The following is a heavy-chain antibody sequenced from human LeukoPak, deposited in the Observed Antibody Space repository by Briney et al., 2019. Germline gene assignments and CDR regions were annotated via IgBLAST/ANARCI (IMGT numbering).Heavy chain of an antibody. Sequence: GGSLRLSCAASGFTFSSYAMSWVRQAPGKGLGWVSAISNNGGYTYYADSVKGRFTISRDNAKNSLYLQMNSLRAEDTAVYYCARESDAFDIWGQGTMVTVSS. V-gene: IGHV3-21*01. CDR1: GFTFSSYA. J-gene: IGHJ3*02. CDR2: ISNNGGYT. CDR3: ARESDAFDI.